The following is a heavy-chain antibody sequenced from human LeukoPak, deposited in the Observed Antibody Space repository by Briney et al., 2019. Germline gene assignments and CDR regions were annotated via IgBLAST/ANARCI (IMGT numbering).Heavy chain of an antibody. CDR1: GGSISSGSYY. CDR3: ARDKGKSGSYYDY. D-gene: IGHD1-26*01. CDR2: IYTSGST. V-gene: IGHV4-61*02. Sequence: SETLSLTCTVSGGSISSGSYYWSWIRQPAGKGLEWIGRIYTSGSTNYNPSLKSRVTISVDTSKNQFSLKLSSVTAADTAVYYCARDKGKSGSYYDYWGQGTLATVSS. J-gene: IGHJ4*02.